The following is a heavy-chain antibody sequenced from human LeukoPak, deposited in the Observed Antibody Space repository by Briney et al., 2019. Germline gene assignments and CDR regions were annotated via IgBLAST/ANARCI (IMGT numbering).Heavy chain of an antibody. CDR1: GFTFSSYG. J-gene: IGHJ5*02. CDR2: ISGSGGST. V-gene: IGHV3-23*01. Sequence: PGGSLRLSCAASGFTFSSYGVSWVRQAPGKGLEWVSAISGSGGSTYYADSVKGRFTISRDNSKNTLYLQMNSLRAEDTAVYYCAKDYYYDSSGYYGSWGQGTLVTVSS. D-gene: IGHD3-22*01. CDR3: AKDYYYDSSGYYGS.